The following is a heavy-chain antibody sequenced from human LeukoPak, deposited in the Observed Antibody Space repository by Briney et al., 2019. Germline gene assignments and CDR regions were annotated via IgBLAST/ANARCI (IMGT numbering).Heavy chain of an antibody. Sequence: GESLRLSCAASGFTFSSYLMSWVRQPPGKGLEWVANIKQDGSEKYYVDSVKGRFTISRDNAKNSLFLQMNSLRAEDTAVYYCARSRWYRAVNYFDYWGQGTLVTVSS. D-gene: IGHD6-13*01. CDR2: IKQDGSEK. CDR1: GFTFSSYL. J-gene: IGHJ4*02. V-gene: IGHV3-7*01. CDR3: ARSRWYRAVNYFDY.